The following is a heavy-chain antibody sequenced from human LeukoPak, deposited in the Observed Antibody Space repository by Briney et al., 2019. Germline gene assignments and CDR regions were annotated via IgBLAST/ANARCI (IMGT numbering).Heavy chain of an antibody. D-gene: IGHD6-19*01. CDR2: INQDGNNI. V-gene: IGHV3-7*01. CDR1: GFTFSSYW. CDR3: ARYLNSGPADY. J-gene: IGHJ4*02. Sequence: GGSLRLSCAVSGFTFSSYWMSWVRQAPGKGLEWVANINQDGNNIHYVDSVKGRFTISRDNAKNSLYLQMNSLRADDTAVYYCARYLNSGPADYWGQGTLVTVSS.